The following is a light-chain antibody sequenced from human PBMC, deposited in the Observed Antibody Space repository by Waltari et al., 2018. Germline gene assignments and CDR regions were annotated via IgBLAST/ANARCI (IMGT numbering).Light chain of an antibody. Sequence: QSALTQPASVSGSPGQSITISCTGTSSDVGAYNFFSWSQQHPGKAPKLGLHEVSNRPSGVSKRFSGSKSGNTASLTISALQAEDEADYHCSSYTRSDTYVFGAGTKVTVL. CDR1: SSDVGAYNF. CDR2: EVS. V-gene: IGLV2-14*01. J-gene: IGLJ1*01. CDR3: SSYTRSDTYV.